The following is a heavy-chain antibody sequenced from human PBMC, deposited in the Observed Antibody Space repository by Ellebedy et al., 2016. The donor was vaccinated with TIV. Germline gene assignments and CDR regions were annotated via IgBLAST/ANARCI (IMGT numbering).Heavy chain of an antibody. J-gene: IGHJ3*02. CDR1: GFSVSSKY. Sequence: GGSLRLSXAASGFSVSSKYMNWVRQALGKGLEWVSVIYTNGYTYYADSVRGRFTISRDNSKNTLFLQMNSLRAEDTAVYFCAKGFWREGSESNDAFDIWGQGTMVTVSS. D-gene: IGHD1-1*01. CDR2: IYTNGYT. CDR3: AKGFWREGSESNDAFDI. V-gene: IGHV3-53*01.